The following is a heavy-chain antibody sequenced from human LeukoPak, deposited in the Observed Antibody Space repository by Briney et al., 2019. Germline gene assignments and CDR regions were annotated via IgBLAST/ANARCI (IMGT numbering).Heavy chain of an antibody. Sequence: ASVKVSCKASGYTFTGYYMHWVRQAPGQGLEWMGCINPNSGGTSYAQKFQGWVTMTRDTSISTAYMELSRLRSDDTAVYYCARSMVRGVVPYYGMDVWGKGTTVTVSS. CDR2: INPNSGGT. CDR3: ARSMVRGVVPYYGMDV. D-gene: IGHD3-10*01. CDR1: GYTFTGYY. V-gene: IGHV1-2*04. J-gene: IGHJ6*04.